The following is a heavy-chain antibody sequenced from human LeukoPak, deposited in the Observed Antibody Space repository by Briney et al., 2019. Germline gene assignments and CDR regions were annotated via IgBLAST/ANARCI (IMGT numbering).Heavy chain of an antibody. D-gene: IGHD2-2*01. CDR1: GYTFTSYA. CDR2: INAGNGNT. Sequence: GASVKVSCKASGYTFTSYAMHWVRQAPGQRLEWMGWINAGNGNTKYSRKFQGRVTITRDTSASTAYMELSGLRSEDTAVYYCARGPKIVVVPAVNWFDPWGQGTLVTVSS. J-gene: IGHJ5*02. CDR3: ARGPKIVVVPAVNWFDP. V-gene: IGHV1-3*01.